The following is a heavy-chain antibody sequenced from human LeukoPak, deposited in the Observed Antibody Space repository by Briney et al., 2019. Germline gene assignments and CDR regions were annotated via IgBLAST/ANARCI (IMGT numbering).Heavy chain of an antibody. Sequence: GGSLRLSCAASGFSFSSYGMHWVRQAPGKGLEWVAVISHDGSNKYYADSVKGRFTISRDNSKNTLYLQMNSLRVEDTAVYYCASAWHLGIVVVMLDSWGQGTLVTVSS. V-gene: IGHV3-30*03. CDR2: ISHDGSNK. J-gene: IGHJ4*02. CDR3: ASAWHLGIVVVMLDS. D-gene: IGHD3-22*01. CDR1: GFSFSSYG.